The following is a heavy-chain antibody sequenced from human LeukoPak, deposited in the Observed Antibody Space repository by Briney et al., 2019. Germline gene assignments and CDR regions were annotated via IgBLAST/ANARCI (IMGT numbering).Heavy chain of an antibody. CDR2: ISDTGATT. J-gene: IGHJ4*02. CDR3: AKDTSIGRYCTNGVCSPFDY. Sequence: GGSLRLSCAGSGLTFSSYAMSWVRQAPGKGLEWGSAISDTGATTYDADSVKGRFTISRDNSRSTLYLQMNSLRAEDTALYYCAKDTSIGRYCTNGVCSPFDYWGQGTLVTVSS. V-gene: IGHV3-23*01. CDR1: GLTFSSYA. D-gene: IGHD2-8*01.